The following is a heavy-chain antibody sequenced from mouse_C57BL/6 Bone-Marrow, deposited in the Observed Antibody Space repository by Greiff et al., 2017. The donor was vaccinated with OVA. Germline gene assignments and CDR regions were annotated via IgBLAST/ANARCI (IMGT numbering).Heavy chain of an antibody. J-gene: IGHJ1*03. D-gene: IGHD1-1*01. CDR2: ISNLADSI. CDR3: ARHGITTVVDRYWYFDV. V-gene: IGHV5-15*04. Sequence: EVKVEESGGGLVQPGGSLKLSCAASGFTFSDYGMAWVRQAPRKGPEWVAFISNLADSIYYADTVMGRFTISRENAKNTLYLEMSSLRSEDTAMYYCARHGITTVVDRYWYFDVWGTGTTVTVSS. CDR1: GFTFSDYG.